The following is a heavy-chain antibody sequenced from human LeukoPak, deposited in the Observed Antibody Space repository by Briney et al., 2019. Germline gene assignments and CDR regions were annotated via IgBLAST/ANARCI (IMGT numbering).Heavy chain of an antibody. CDR1: GGSFSGYY. CDR3: ARGTTYYDILTGYYSAPLDY. Sequence: SEALSLTCAVYGGSFSGYYWSWLRQPPGKGLEWIGEINHSGSTNYNPSLKSRVTISVDTSKNQFSLKLSSVTAADTAVYYCARGTTYYDILTGYYSAPLDYWGQGTLVTVSS. D-gene: IGHD3-9*01. V-gene: IGHV4-34*01. CDR2: INHSGST. J-gene: IGHJ4*02.